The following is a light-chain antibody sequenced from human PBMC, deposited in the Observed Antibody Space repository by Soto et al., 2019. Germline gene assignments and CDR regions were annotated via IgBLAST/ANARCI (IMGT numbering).Light chain of an antibody. CDR1: QSVSSN. CDR2: GAS. Sequence: EIVMTQSPSTVSVSPWERSTLSCRASQSVSSNLAWYQQKPGQAPRLLIYGASSRATGIPARFSGSGSGTDFTLTISSLEPEDFAVYYCQQRSNWPRITFGQGTRLEIK. J-gene: IGKJ5*01. CDR3: QQRSNWPRIT. V-gene: IGKV3-11*01.